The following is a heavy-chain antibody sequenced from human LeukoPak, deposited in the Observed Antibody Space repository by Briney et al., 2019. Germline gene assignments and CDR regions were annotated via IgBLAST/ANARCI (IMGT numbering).Heavy chain of an antibody. CDR1: GYTFTSYG. Sequence: ASVKVSCKASGYTFTSYGISWVRQAPGQGLEWMGWISAYNVNTNYAQKLQGRVTMTTDTSTSTAYMELRSLRSDDTAVYYCARVVYDFWSGYYIDYWGQGTLVTVSS. V-gene: IGHV1-18*01. CDR3: ARVVYDFWSGYYIDY. D-gene: IGHD3-3*01. J-gene: IGHJ4*02. CDR2: ISAYNVNT.